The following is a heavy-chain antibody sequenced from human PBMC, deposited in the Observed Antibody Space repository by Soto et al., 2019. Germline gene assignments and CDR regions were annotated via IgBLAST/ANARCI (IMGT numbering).Heavy chain of an antibody. J-gene: IGHJ3*02. CDR3: ARVKGYYYDSSGYYQGLDAFDI. Sequence: GASVKVSCEASGYTFTSYGISWVRQAPGQGLEWMGWISAYNGNTNYAQKLQGRVTMTTDTSTSTAYMELRSLRSDDTAVYYCARVKGYYYDSSGYYQGLDAFDIWGQGTMVTVSS. V-gene: IGHV1-18*01. D-gene: IGHD3-22*01. CDR1: GYTFTSYG. CDR2: ISAYNGNT.